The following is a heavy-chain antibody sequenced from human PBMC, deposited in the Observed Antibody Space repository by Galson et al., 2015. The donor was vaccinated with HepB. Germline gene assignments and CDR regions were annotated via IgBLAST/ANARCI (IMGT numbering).Heavy chain of an antibody. D-gene: IGHD2-8*01. CDR3: ARSSGGYSTSGFCWGFDF. CDR2: IYWDDDR. CDR1: GFSLTTRGMA. Sequence: LVKPTQTLTLTCTFSGFSLTTRGMAVAWIRQPPGKALEWLALIYWDDDRRYSPSLKSRLTITKDTSKNQVVLTMTNMDPVDTATYFCARSSGGYSTSGFCWGFDFWGQGTLVTVSS. J-gene: IGHJ4*02. V-gene: IGHV2-5*02.